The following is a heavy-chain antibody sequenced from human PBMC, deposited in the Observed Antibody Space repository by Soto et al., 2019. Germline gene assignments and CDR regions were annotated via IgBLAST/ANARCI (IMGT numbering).Heavy chain of an antibody. CDR3: ARVSYDFWSGYYVDY. Sequence: ASVKVSCKASGGTFSSYTISWVRQAPGQGLEWMGRIIPILGIANYAQKFQGRVTITTNTSTSTAYMELSSLRSEDTAVYYCARVSYDFWSGYYVDYWGQGTLVTVSS. CDR1: GGTFSSYT. CDR2: IIPILGIA. V-gene: IGHV1-69*02. D-gene: IGHD3-3*01. J-gene: IGHJ4*02.